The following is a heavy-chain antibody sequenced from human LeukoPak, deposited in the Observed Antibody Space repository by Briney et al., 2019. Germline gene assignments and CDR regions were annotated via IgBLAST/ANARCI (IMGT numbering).Heavy chain of an antibody. D-gene: IGHD2-8*01. V-gene: IGHV4-4*07. Sequence: SETLSLTCTVAGGSLSSYDWSWIRQPAGEGLEWIGRMYNSGRTTYNPSLKGRLTMSVDTSKNQFSLKLTSVTAADTAVYFCARGVHNWFDPWGQGTLVTVSS. J-gene: IGHJ5*02. CDR3: ARGVHNWFDP. CDR1: GGSLSSYD. CDR2: MYNSGRT.